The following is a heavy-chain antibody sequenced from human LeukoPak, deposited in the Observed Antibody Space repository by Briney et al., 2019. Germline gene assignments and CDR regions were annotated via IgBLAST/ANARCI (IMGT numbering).Heavy chain of an antibody. CDR3: ARGTVTTLSWFDP. D-gene: IGHD4-17*01. Sequence: PSETLSLTCTVSGGSISSYYWSWIRQPPGKGLEWIGYIYYSGSTNYNPSLKSRVTISVDTSKNQFSLKLSSVTAADTAVYYCARGTVTTLSWFDPWGQGTLVTVSS. CDR1: GGSISSYY. J-gene: IGHJ5*02. V-gene: IGHV4-59*01. CDR2: IYYSGST.